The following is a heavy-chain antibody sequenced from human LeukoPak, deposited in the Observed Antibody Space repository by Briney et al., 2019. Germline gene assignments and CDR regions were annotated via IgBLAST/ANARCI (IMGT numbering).Heavy chain of an antibody. D-gene: IGHD1-26*01. Sequence: PGGSLRLSCAASGFNFRTYAMSWVRQAAGKGVEWVSAISGGGDNTYYADCVKGRFTISRESTKNTVYLKIKSLRAEDTAIYYCAKDECGNYCSVHYWGQGTLVTVSS. CDR2: ISGGGDNT. V-gene: IGHV3-23*01. J-gene: IGHJ4*02. CDR3: AKDECGNYCSVHY. CDR1: GFNFRTYA.